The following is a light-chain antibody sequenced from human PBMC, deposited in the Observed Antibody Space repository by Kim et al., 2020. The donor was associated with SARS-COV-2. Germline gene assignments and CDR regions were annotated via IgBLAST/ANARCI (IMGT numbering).Light chain of an antibody. J-gene: IGLJ3*02. Sequence: SSELTQDPAVSVALGQTVRITCQGNSLRNYYASWYQQKPGQAPVLAIYTKNNRISGIPDRFSGSNSEDTASLTITGAQAEDEADYYCNSRDSSGNHWVFG. CDR3: NSRDSSGNHWV. V-gene: IGLV3-19*01. CDR2: TKN. CDR1: SLRNYY.